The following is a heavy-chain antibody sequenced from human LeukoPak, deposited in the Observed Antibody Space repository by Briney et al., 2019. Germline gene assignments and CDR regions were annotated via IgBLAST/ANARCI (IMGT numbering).Heavy chain of an antibody. V-gene: IGHV3-23*01. CDR3: AKDSSNIMGARLDY. Sequence: GGSLRLSCAASGFTFSSYAMSWVRQAPGRGLEWVSGISVSGGSTYYADPVKGRFTISRDNSKNTLYLQMNSLRAEDTAIYYCAKDSSNIMGARLDYWGQGTLATVSS. J-gene: IGHJ4*02. CDR1: GFTFSSYA. CDR2: ISVSGGST. D-gene: IGHD1-26*01.